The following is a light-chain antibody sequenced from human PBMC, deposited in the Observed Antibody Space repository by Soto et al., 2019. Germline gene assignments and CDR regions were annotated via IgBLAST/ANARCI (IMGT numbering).Light chain of an antibody. CDR2: AAS. J-gene: IGKJ1*01. Sequence: EVALTQSPGTVYLSPGERATLSCRASQSVTSNYLAWYQQKPGQAPRLLIYAASSRATGIPDRFSGSGPGPDITRRISRLEPEDFSVYYCHQYGSSITWTFGQGNKVEIK. CDR1: QSVTSNY. CDR3: HQYGSSITWT. V-gene: IGKV3-20*01.